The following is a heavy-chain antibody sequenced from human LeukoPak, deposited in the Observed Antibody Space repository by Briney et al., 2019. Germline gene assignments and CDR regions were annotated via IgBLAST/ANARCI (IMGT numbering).Heavy chain of an antibody. J-gene: IGHJ6*03. CDR3: ARERSYYYYYMDV. D-gene: IGHD3-10*01. CDR2: IYSDGTT. Sequence: PGGSLRLSCAASGFTVFSNYMSWVRQAPGKGLEWVSVIYSDGTTYYADSVQGRFTISRDNSKNTVYLQMKSLRAEDTAVYFCARERSYYYYYMDVWGKGTTVTASS. V-gene: IGHV3-53*01. CDR1: GFTVFSNY.